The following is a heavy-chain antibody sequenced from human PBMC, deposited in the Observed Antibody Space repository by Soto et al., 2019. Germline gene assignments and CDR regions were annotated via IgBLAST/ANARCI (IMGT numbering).Heavy chain of an antibody. V-gene: IGHV3-33*01. CDR1: GFTFSRYG. CDR2: IVSDGNNK. J-gene: IGHJ3*02. CDR3: ARDDAFENENGFDI. Sequence: QVQLVESGGGVVQPGRSLRLSCAASGFTFSRYGFHWVRQAPCKGLEWVAVIVSDGNNKYHADSVEGRFTISRDNSKDTLYLQMNSLRAEDTAVYYCARDDAFENENGFDIWGQGTMVTVSS. D-gene: IGHD1-1*01.